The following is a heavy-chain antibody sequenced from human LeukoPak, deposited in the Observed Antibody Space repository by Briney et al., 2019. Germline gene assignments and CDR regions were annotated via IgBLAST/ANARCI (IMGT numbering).Heavy chain of an antibody. V-gene: IGHV3-30*03. Sequence: GRSLRLSCAASGFTFSSSAMHWVRQAPGKGLEWVAVISFDGSDKYYADSVEGRFTISRDNSKNTLFLQMNSLRAEDTALYYCARDRAAAGTSYLFDHWGRGTLVTVSS. CDR1: GFTFSSSA. CDR3: ARDRAAAGTSYLFDH. CDR2: ISFDGSDK. J-gene: IGHJ4*02. D-gene: IGHD6-13*01.